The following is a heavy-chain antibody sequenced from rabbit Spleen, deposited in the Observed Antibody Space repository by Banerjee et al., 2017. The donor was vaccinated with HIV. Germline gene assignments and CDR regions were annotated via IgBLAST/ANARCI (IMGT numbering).Heavy chain of an antibody. D-gene: IGHD2-1*01. CDR2: IYAGSSVST. J-gene: IGHJ4*01. CDR3: ARGSATMTMVITGFYLNL. CDR1: GFSFSSSYY. V-gene: IGHV1S45*01. Sequence: QEQLVESGGDLVKPGTSLTLTCTASGFSFSSSYYMCWVRQAPGKGLECIACIYAGSSVSTYYANWAKGRFTISKTSSTTVTLQMTSLTVADTATYFCARGSATMTMVITGFYLNLWGQGTLVTVS.